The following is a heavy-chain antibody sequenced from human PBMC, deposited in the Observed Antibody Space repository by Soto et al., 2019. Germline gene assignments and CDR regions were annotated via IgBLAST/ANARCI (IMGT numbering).Heavy chain of an antibody. CDR2: IFAGGAS. CDR1: GFTVSRSY. V-gene: IGHV3-66*01. J-gene: IGHJ4*02. CDR3: ARGLHSYSRFLSLAAN. D-gene: IGHD2-21*02. Sequence: EVQLVESGGGLVQPGGSLRLSCAGSGFTVSRSYMTWVRQAPGKGFEWVSTIFAGGASYYAASVKGRFMMCRDISSNTLSLQMNNLRSEDTAVYYCARGLHSYSRFLSLAANRGQGILVAVAS.